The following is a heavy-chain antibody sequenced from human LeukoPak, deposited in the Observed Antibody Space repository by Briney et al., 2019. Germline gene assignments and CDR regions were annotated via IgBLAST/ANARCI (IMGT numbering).Heavy chain of an antibody. CDR3: ARTYAYDATGDRGH. CDR2: ISSSASTI. D-gene: IGHD3-16*01. Sequence: PGGSLRLSCAASGFTFSSYEMNWVRQAPGKGLEWVSYISSSASTIYYADSVKGRFTISRDNAKNSLYLQMNSLRAEDTAVYYCARTYAYDATGDRGHWGQGTLVTVSS. V-gene: IGHV3-48*03. CDR1: GFTFSSYE. J-gene: IGHJ4*02.